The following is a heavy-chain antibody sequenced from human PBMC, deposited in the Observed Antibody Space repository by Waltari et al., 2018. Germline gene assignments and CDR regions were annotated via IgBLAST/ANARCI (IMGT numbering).Heavy chain of an antibody. V-gene: IGHV3-23*04. CDR2: VSGSNSVT. CDR1: GFVFCSCG. CDR3: AKGTLGYDYIWGSYVIDV. Sequence: EVQLVESAGGLVQTGGSLRLCCAACGFVFCSCGMCWVRQAPGKGLEWVSAVSGSNSVTYYADSVKGRFTISRDNSKNTLYLQMNSLRAEDAAVYFCAKGTLGYDYIWGSYVIDVWGKGTTVTVSS. D-gene: IGHD3-16*01. J-gene: IGHJ6*03.